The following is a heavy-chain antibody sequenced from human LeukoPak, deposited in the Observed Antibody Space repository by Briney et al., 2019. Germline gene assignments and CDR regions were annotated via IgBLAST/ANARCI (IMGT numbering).Heavy chain of an antibody. CDR2: ISSSSSYI. Sequence: PGGSLRLSCAASGFTFSSYSMNWVRQAPGKGLGWVSSISSSSSYIYYADSVKGRFTISRDNAKNSLYLQMNSLRAEDTAVYYCARGISYDFWSGYIYYYYYYYMDVWGKGTTVTVSS. D-gene: IGHD3-3*01. J-gene: IGHJ6*03. CDR3: ARGISYDFWSGYIYYYYYYYMDV. V-gene: IGHV3-21*01. CDR1: GFTFSSYS.